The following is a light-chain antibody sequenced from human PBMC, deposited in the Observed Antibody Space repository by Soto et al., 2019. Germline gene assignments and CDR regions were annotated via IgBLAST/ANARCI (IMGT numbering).Light chain of an antibody. CDR1: QSVRSN. CDR2: GAS. Sequence: EIVMTQSPASMSVSPCERATLSCRASQSVRSNLAWYQQKPGQAPRLLIYGASTRATGIPARFSGSGSGTEFTLTINSLQSEDFAVYYCQQYNNWPRTFGQGTKVDI. J-gene: IGKJ1*01. V-gene: IGKV3-15*01. CDR3: QQYNNWPRT.